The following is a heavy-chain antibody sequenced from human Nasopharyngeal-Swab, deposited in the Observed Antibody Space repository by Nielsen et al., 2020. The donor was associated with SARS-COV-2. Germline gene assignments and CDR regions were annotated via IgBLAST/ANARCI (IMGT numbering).Heavy chain of an antibody. Sequence: GGSLRLSCAASGFTFSNYGMHWVRQAPGKGLEWVSYISSSGSTRYYADSVKGRFTISRDNAKNSLYLQMNSLRAEDTAVYYCARDYCSSTSCYDYWGQGTLVTVSS. CDR2: ISSSGSTR. CDR3: ARDYCSSTSCYDY. D-gene: IGHD2-2*01. V-gene: IGHV3-48*04. J-gene: IGHJ4*02. CDR1: GFTFSNYG.